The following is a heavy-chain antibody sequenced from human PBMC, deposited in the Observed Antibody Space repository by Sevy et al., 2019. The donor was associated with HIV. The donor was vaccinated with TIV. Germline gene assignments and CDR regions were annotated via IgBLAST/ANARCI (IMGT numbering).Heavy chain of an antibody. D-gene: IGHD3-9*01. CDR1: GFTFSSYW. V-gene: IGHV3-74*01. CDR2: INSDGSST. J-gene: IGHJ3*02. CDR3: ARDRYDILTGYPGGAFDI. Sequence: GGSLRLSCAASGFTFSSYWMHWVRQAPGKGLVWVSRINSDGSSTSYADSVKGRFTISRDNAKNTLYLQMNSLRAEDTAVYYCARDRYDILTGYPGGAFDIWGQGTMVTVSS.